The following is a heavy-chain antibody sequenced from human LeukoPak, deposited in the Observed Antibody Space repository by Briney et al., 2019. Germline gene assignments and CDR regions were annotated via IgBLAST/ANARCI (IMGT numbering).Heavy chain of an antibody. Sequence: PSETLCLTCTVSGGSISNSYWSWIRQPAGKGLEWIGRMYVSGTTNYNPSLRSRVTMSVDTSKNQFSLRLSSVTAADTAVYYCAGENYYDSSGYSEGLDVWGQGTTVTVSS. CDR2: MYVSGTT. J-gene: IGHJ6*02. D-gene: IGHD3-22*01. V-gene: IGHV4-4*07. CDR1: GGSISNSY. CDR3: AGENYYDSSGYSEGLDV.